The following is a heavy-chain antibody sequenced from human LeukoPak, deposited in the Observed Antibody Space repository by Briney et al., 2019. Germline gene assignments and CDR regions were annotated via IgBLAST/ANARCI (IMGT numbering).Heavy chain of an antibody. D-gene: IGHD5-12*01. CDR3: ARGTVKKQWLRLSFIMFDP. V-gene: IGHV4-59*01. Sequence: KPSETLSLTCTVSGGSISSYYWSWIRQPPGKGLEWIGYIYYSGSTNYNPSLKSRVTISVDTSKNQFSLKLSSVTAADTAVYYCARGTVKKQWLRLSFIMFDPWGQGTLVTVSS. J-gene: IGHJ5*02. CDR1: GGSISSYY. CDR2: IYYSGST.